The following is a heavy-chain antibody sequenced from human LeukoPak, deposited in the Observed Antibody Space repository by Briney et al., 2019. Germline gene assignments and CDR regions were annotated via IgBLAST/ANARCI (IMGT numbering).Heavy chain of an antibody. J-gene: IGHJ4*02. D-gene: IGHD6-19*01. V-gene: IGHV4-4*09. CDR1: TGSISSSY. Sequence: SETLSLTCSVSTGSISSSYWSWVRQPPGKGLEWIGYIYNTGSGNYNPPLKGRVTISVDTSKNQFSLTLTSVTAADTATYYCASFGYSSGWAFGYWGQGTLVTVSS. CDR3: ASFGYSSGWAFGY. CDR2: IYNTGSG.